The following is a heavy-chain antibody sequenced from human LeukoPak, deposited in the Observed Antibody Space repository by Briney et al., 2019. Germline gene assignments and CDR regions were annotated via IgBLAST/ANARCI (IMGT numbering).Heavy chain of an antibody. V-gene: IGHV3-9*01. CDR1: GFTFDDYA. J-gene: IGHJ5*02. Sequence: GRSLRLSCAASGFTFDDYAMPWVRQAPGKGLEWVSGISWNSETIGYADSVKGRFTISRDNAKNSLFLQMKSLRVEDTALYYCTKPFGPWGQGTLVTVSS. CDR3: TKPFGP. CDR2: ISWNSETI.